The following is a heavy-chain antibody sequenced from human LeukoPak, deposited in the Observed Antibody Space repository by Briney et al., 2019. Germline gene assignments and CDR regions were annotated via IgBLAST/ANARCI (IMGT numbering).Heavy chain of an antibody. CDR1: GGSISSYY. D-gene: IGHD3-3*01. CDR3: ARVVPYDFWSGHQLDV. Sequence: SETLSLTCTVSGGSISSYYWSWIRRPPGKGLEWIGYIYYSGSTNYNPSLKSRVTISVDTSKNQFSLKLSSVTAADTAVYYCARVVPYDFWSGHQLDVWGQGTTVTVSS. CDR2: IYYSGST. V-gene: IGHV4-59*01. J-gene: IGHJ6*02.